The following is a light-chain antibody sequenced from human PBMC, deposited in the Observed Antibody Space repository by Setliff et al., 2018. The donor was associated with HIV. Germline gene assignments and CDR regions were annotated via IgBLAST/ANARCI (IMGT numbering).Light chain of an antibody. J-gene: IGLJ2*01. CDR3: CSYAGSATWV. CDR1: SSDIGTYNL. CDR2: DDS. Sequence: QSALTQPASVSGSPGQSITISCTGTSSDIGTYNLVSWYQQYPGKAPKLMIYDDSKRPPGLSNRFSGSKSGNTASLTISGLQAEDEADYYCCSYAGSATWVFGGGT. V-gene: IGLV2-23*01.